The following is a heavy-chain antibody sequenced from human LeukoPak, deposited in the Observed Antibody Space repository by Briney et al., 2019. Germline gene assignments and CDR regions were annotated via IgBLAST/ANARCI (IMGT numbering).Heavy chain of an antibody. J-gene: IGHJ4*02. V-gene: IGHV3-30-3*01. CDR2: ISYDGSNK. Sequence: GGSLRLSCAASGFTFSSYAMHWVRQAPGKGLEWVAVISYDGSNKYYADSVKGRFTISRDNSKNTLYLQMNSLRAEDTAVYYCANATREAAAGTDSLFDYWGQGTLVTVSS. D-gene: IGHD6-13*01. CDR1: GFTFSSYA. CDR3: ANATREAAAGTDSLFDY.